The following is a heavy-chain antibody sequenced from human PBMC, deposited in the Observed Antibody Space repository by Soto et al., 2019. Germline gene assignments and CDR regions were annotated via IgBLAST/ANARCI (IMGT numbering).Heavy chain of an antibody. CDR3: ARGSYGAGSDY. CDR1: GGSISSGGYS. Sequence: SETLSLTCTVSGGSISSGGYSWSWIRQPPGKGLELIGYVFHSGSTYYSPSLKSRVTISVDGSKNQFSLKLSSVTAADTAVYYCARGSYGAGSDYWGQGTLVTVYS. D-gene: IGHD3-10*01. V-gene: IGHV4-30-2*01. J-gene: IGHJ4*02. CDR2: VFHSGST.